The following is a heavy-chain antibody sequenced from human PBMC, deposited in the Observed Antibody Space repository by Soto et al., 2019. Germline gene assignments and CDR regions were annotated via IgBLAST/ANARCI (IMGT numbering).Heavy chain of an antibody. CDR1: GGSISSYY. CDR3: ARDLRGIHYFDY. Sequence: SETLSLTCTVSGGSISSYYWSWIRQPPGKGLEWIGYIYYSGSTNYNPSLKSRVTISVDTSKNQFSLKLSSVTAADTAVYYCARDLRGIHYFDYWGQVTLVTVSS. J-gene: IGHJ4*02. V-gene: IGHV4-59*01. CDR2: IYYSGST. D-gene: IGHD5-12*01.